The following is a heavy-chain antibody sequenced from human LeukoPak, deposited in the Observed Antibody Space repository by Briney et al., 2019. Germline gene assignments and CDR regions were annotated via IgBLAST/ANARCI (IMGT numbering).Heavy chain of an antibody. J-gene: IGHJ4*02. CDR2: ISYDGSNK. D-gene: IGHD2/OR15-2a*01. V-gene: IGHV3-30*18. CDR1: GFTFSSYG. Sequence: PGRSLRLSCAASGFTFSSYGMHWVRQAPGKGLEWVAVISYDGSNKYYADSVKGRFTISRDNSKNTLYLQMNSLRAEDTAVYYCAKDTTLDYWGQRTLVTVSS. CDR3: AKDTTLDY.